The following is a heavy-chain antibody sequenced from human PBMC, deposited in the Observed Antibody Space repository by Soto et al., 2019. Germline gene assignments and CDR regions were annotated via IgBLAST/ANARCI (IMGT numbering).Heavy chain of an antibody. V-gene: IGHV1-69*12. Sequence: QVQLVQSGAEVKEPGSSVNVSCKTSGATFGNTAVTWVRQAPGQGLEWIGGIVPLFGTANYAQKFRGRVTINADESTSTAYMELSSLRTDDTAVYYCARDGDPGYSFWSGPLGGGRFDPWGQGTLVTVSS. D-gene: IGHD3-3*01. CDR3: ARDGDPGYSFWSGPLGGGRFDP. CDR1: GATFGNTA. CDR2: IVPLFGTA. J-gene: IGHJ5*02.